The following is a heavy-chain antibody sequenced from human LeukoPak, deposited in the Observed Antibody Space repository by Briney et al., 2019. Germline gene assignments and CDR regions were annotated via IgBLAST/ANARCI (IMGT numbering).Heavy chain of an antibody. Sequence: GGSLRLSCAASGFTFSNAWMSWVRQAPGKGLEWVGRIKSKTDGGTTDYAAPVKGRFTISRDDSKNTLYLQMNSLKTEDTAVYYCTRTWIQLWFFDYWGQGTLVTVSS. V-gene: IGHV3-15*01. D-gene: IGHD5-18*01. J-gene: IGHJ4*02. CDR2: IKSKTDGGTT. CDR3: TRTWIQLWFFDY. CDR1: GFTFSNAW.